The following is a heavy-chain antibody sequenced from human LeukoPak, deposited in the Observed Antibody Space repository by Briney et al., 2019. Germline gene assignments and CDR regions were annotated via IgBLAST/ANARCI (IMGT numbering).Heavy chain of an antibody. J-gene: IGHJ4*02. Sequence: ASVKVSCKASGYTFTSYDINWVRQATGQGLEWMGWMNPNSGNTGYAQKFQGRVTMTRSTSISTAYMELSSLRSEDTAVYYCARALRRTGYYYGSGSYYLFDYWGQGTLVTVSS. CDR3: ARALRRTGYYYGSGSYYLFDY. CDR2: MNPNSGNT. CDR1: GYTFTSYD. D-gene: IGHD3-10*01. V-gene: IGHV1-8*01.